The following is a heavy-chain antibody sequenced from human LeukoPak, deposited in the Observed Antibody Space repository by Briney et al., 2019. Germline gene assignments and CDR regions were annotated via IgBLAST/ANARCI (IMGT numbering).Heavy chain of an antibody. CDR2: IYYSGST. J-gene: IGHJ4*02. CDR1: GGSISSGDYY. Sequence: SQTLSLTCTVSGGSISSGDYYWSWVRQPPGKGLEWIGYIYYSGSTYYNPSLKSRVTISVDTSKNQFSLKLSSVTAAGTAVYYCASGGGYSYGRPYYFDYWGQGTLVTVSS. CDR3: ASGGGYSYGRPYYFDY. D-gene: IGHD5-18*01. V-gene: IGHV4-30-4*01.